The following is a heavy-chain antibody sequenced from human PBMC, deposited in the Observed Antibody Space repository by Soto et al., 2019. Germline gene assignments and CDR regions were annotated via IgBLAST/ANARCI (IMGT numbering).Heavy chain of an antibody. CDR1: WGTCINHG. Sequence: VSLRLSWAAAWGTCINHGGRWLRQAQGTGPEWVAFVDGSGYDTSYADSVKGRFTISRDNSENSLYLHMNNLRAEDTGRYFFFFSIISRPTSSTLGLGMPAEPLFRTLHS. V-gene: IGHV3-23*01. D-gene: IGHD1-26*01. J-gene: IGHJ5*01. CDR2: VDGSGYDT. CDR3: FFSIISRPTSSTLGLGMPAEPLFRTLHS.